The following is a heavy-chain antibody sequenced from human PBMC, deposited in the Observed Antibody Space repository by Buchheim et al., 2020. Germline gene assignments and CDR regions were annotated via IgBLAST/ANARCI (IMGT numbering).Heavy chain of an antibody. CDR2: ITGSGGYT. CDR3: AKGVENYYYAMDV. CDR1: GFTFSSYG. V-gene: IGHV3-23*04. Sequence: VQLVESGGGVVQPGRSLRLSCAASGFTFSSYGMHWVRQAPGKGLEWVSAITGSGGYTYYADSVRGRFTISRDNSKNTLYLQMTSLRAEDTALYYCAKGVENYYYAMDVWGQGTT. J-gene: IGHJ6*02.